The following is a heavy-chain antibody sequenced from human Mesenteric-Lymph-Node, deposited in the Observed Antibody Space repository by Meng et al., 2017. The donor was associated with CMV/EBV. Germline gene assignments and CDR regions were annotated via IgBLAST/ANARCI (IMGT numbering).Heavy chain of an antibody. V-gene: IGHV3-21*01. CDR1: GFTLSRYA. Sequence: GGSLRLSCAASGFTLSRYAMNWVRQAPGRGLEWVSSISSSSSYIYYADSVKGRFTISRDNAKNSLYLQMNSLRAEDTAVYYCASGVGAARGYWGQGTLVTVSS. CDR2: ISSSSSYI. CDR3: ASGVGAARGY. D-gene: IGHD6-6*01. J-gene: IGHJ4*02.